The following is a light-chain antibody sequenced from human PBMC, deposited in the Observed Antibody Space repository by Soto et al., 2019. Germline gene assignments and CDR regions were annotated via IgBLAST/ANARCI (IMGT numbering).Light chain of an antibody. CDR1: SSNIGAGYD. CDR2: GNS. CDR3: QSYDSSLSGGDV. J-gene: IGLJ2*01. V-gene: IGLV1-40*01. Sequence: QSVLTQPPSVSGAPGQRVTISCTGSSSNIGAGYDVHWYQQLPGTAPKLLIYGNSNRPSGVPDRFSGSKSGTSASLAITGLQAEDEADYYCQSYDSSLSGGDVFGGGPKLTVL.